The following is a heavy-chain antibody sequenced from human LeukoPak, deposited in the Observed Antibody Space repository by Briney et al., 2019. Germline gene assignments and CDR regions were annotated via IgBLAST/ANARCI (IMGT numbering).Heavy chain of an antibody. CDR3: ASGRHDFLH. D-gene: IGHD3/OR15-3a*01. CDR1: GDAFSTYW. CDR2: IHLDGTEE. V-gene: IGHV3-7*01. Sequence: GGSLRLSCGASGDAFSTYWMTWVREAPGKGQEWVANIHLDGTEEHYVDSSLKGRFTISRDNAKNSLYLQMTSLRVEDTAVYYCASGRHDFLHWGQGTLVTVSS. J-gene: IGHJ4*02.